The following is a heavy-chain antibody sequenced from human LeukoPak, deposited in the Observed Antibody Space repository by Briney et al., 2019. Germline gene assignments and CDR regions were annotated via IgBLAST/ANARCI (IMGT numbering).Heavy chain of an antibody. CDR3: AKDFWSGYFDNWFDP. Sequence: GGSLRLSCAASGFTFSSYGMHWVRQAPGKGLEWVAFIRYDGSNKYYADSVKGRFTISRDNSKNTLYLQMNSLRAEDTAVYYCAKDFWSGYFDNWFDPWGQGTLVTGSS. D-gene: IGHD3-3*01. J-gene: IGHJ5*02. V-gene: IGHV3-30*02. CDR2: IRYDGSNK. CDR1: GFTFSSYG.